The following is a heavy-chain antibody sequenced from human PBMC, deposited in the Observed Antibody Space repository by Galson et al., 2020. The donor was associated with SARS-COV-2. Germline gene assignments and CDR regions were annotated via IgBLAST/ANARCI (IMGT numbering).Heavy chain of an antibody. CDR1: GFAFSTYG. D-gene: IGHD3-10*01. CDR3: AKRRVRGVVDYGVDV. Sequence: GGSLRLSCAASGFAFSTYGIHWVRQAPGKGLEWVAVISTDGSKKYYADSVKGRFTVSRDNSKNTLDLQMNSLRADDTAVYFCAKRRVRGVVDYGVDVWGQGATVTVSS. V-gene: IGHV3-30*18. J-gene: IGHJ6*02. CDR2: ISTDGSKK.